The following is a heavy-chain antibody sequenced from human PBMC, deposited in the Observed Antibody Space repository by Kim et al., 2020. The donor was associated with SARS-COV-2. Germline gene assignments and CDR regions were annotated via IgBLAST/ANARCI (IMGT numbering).Heavy chain of an antibody. CDR3: ARVRGGVERQYFQH. D-gene: IGHD1-1*01. CDR2: ISTSSSYI. CDR1: GFTFSSYS. V-gene: IGHV3-21*01. J-gene: IGHJ1*01. Sequence: GGSLRLSCAASGFTFSSYSMNWVRQAPGKGLEWVSSISTSSSYIYYADSVKGRFTISRDNAKNSLYLQMNSLRAEDTAVYYCARVRGGVERQYFQHWGQGTLVTVSS.